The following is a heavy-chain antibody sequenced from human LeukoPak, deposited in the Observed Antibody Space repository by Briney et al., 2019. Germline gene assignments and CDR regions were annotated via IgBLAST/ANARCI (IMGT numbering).Heavy chain of an antibody. CDR3: ATSGLLFDY. J-gene: IGHJ4*02. D-gene: IGHD1-26*01. CDR1: GFTFSSYA. Sequence: GRSLRLSCAASGFTFSSYAMHWVRQAPGKGLEWVAVISYDGSNKYYADSVKGRFTISRDNSKNTLYLQKNSLRAEDTAVYYCATSGLLFDYWGQGTLVTVSS. V-gene: IGHV3-30-3*01. CDR2: ISYDGSNK.